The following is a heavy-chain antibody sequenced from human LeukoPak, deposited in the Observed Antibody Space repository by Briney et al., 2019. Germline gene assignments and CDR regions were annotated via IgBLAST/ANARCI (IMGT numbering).Heavy chain of an antibody. Sequence: ASVKVSCKASGYTFTNYGISWVRQAPGQGLEWMGWISAYNGNTNYAQKLQGRGTMTTDTSTSTAYMELRSLRSDDTAVYYCARDRGYCGGDCYSPDYWGQGTLVTVSS. J-gene: IGHJ4*02. CDR3: ARDRGYCGGDCYSPDY. V-gene: IGHV1-18*01. CDR2: ISAYNGNT. CDR1: GYTFTNYG. D-gene: IGHD2-21*02.